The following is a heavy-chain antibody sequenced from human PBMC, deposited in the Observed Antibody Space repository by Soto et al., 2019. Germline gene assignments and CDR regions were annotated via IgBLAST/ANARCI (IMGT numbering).Heavy chain of an antibody. CDR3: ASGTMVRGVPFDY. CDR2: IYRSGST. V-gene: IGHV4-30-2*01. Sequence: PSETLSLTCAVSGGSISSDGYSWSWIRQPPGKGLEWIGYIYRSGSTYYNPSLKSRVTISVDRSKNQFSLKLSSVTAADTAVYYCASGTMVRGVPFDYWGQGTLVTVSS. J-gene: IGHJ4*02. D-gene: IGHD3-10*01. CDR1: GGSISSDGYS.